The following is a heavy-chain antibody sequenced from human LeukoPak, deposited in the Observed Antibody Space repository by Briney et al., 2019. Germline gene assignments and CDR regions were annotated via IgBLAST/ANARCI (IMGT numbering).Heavy chain of an antibody. CDR2: MNPNSGNT. J-gene: IGHJ6*03. Sequence: VASVKVSCKASGYTFTSYDINWVRQATAQGLEWMGWMNPNSGNTGYAQKFQGRVTMTRNTSISTAYMELSSLRSEDTAVYYCARAVPHQWLVPLYYYYYMDVWGKGTTVTISS. V-gene: IGHV1-8*02. D-gene: IGHD6-19*01. CDR3: ARAVPHQWLVPLYYYYYMDV. CDR1: GYTFTSYD.